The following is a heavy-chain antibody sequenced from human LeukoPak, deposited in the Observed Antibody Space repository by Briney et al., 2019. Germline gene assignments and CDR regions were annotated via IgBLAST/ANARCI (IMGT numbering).Heavy chain of an antibody. D-gene: IGHD7-27*01. V-gene: IGHV3-74*01. CDR1: GXTFSSYW. CDR3: ARGELGYFNF. CDR2: IKSDGRSA. J-gene: IGHJ4*02. Sequence: GGSLRLSCAASGXTFSSYWVHWVRQAPGKGLVWVSRIKSDGRSASYADSVKGRFTTSRDNAKNTLYLQMNSLRAEDTAVYYCARGELGYFNFWGQGTLVTVSS.